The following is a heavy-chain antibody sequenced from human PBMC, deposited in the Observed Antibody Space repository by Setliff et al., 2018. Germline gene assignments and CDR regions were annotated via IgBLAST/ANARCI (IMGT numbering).Heavy chain of an antibody. CDR3: AGRPQNTPMGPCDY. J-gene: IGHJ4*02. CDR1: GGSISSDS. V-gene: IGHV4-59*01. Sequence: PSETLSLTCTVSGGSISSDSWSWIRQPPGKGLEWIGYLYYSGSTNYNPSLKSRVTISVDTSKNQFSLMLTSVTAADTAIYYCAGRPQNTPMGPCDYWGQGTLVTVSS. D-gene: IGHD5-18*01. CDR2: LYYSGST.